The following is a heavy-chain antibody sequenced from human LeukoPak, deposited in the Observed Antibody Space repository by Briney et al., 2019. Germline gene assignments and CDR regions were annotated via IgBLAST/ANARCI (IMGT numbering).Heavy chain of an antibody. CDR1: GFTVSGNY. CDR2: IYSGGST. J-gene: IGHJ3*02. CDR3: AKDLRSIAVAGGEAFDI. V-gene: IGHV3-53*01. Sequence: GGSLRLSCAASGFTVSGNYMSWVRQAPGKGLEWVSVIYSGGSTYYADSVKGRFTTSRDNSKNTLYLQMNSLRAEDTAVYYCAKDLRSIAVAGGEAFDIWGQGTMVTVSS. D-gene: IGHD6-19*01.